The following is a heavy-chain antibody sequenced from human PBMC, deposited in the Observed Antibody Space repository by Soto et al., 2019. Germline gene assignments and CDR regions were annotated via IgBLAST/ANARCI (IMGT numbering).Heavy chain of an antibody. CDR3: ARDLVGGYYDTLGLDY. Sequence: GGSLRLSCAASGFSFSNCGMHWVRQTPGKGLEWVALIWYDGSHTYYADSVKGRFTISRDNSKNTLYLQMNNLRADDTALYYCARDLVGGYYDTLGLDYWGLGTLVTVSS. J-gene: IGHJ4*02. D-gene: IGHD3-16*01. V-gene: IGHV3-33*01. CDR2: IWYDGSHT. CDR1: GFSFSNCG.